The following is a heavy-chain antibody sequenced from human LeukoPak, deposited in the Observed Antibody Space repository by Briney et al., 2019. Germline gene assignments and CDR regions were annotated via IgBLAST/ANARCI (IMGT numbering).Heavy chain of an antibody. V-gene: IGHV3-30*18. J-gene: IGHJ4*02. CDR3: TKDEIGSVAGLLDY. CDR1: GFTFSSYG. Sequence: PGRSLRLSCAASGFTFSSYGMYWARQAPGKGLEWVAVISFDGSNKYYADSVRGRFTVSRDNSKDTLYLQMNSLRAEDTAVYYCTKDEIGSVAGLLDYWGQGNLVTVSS. CDR2: ISFDGSNK. D-gene: IGHD6-19*01.